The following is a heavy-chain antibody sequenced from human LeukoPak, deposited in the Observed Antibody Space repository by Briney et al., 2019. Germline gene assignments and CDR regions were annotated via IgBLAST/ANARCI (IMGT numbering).Heavy chain of an antibody. Sequence: GGSLRLSCAASGFTFGSSYMHWVRQVPGKGLVWVSRINSDGSNTNYADSVKGRFTISRDNAQNTLYLQMNSLRAEDTAVYYCAAVTKAWGQGTLVTVSS. CDR1: GFTFGSSY. CDR3: AAVTKA. D-gene: IGHD4-17*01. CDR2: INSDGSNT. V-gene: IGHV3-74*01. J-gene: IGHJ4*02.